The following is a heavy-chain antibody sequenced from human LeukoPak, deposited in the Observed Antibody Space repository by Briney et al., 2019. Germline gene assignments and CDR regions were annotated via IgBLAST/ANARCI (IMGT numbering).Heavy chain of an antibody. CDR1: GFTLSSYK. Sequence: GGSLRLSCTASGFTLSSYKMKWVRQAPGKGLEWVSYITSSGTKMYYADSVKVRFTISRDNAKNSIYLQMNSLRAEDTGVYYCARDYYASGSYNSWASDIWGQGTMVTVS. V-gene: IGHV3-48*03. D-gene: IGHD3-10*01. CDR2: ITSSGTKM. J-gene: IGHJ3*02. CDR3: ARDYYASGSYNSWASDI.